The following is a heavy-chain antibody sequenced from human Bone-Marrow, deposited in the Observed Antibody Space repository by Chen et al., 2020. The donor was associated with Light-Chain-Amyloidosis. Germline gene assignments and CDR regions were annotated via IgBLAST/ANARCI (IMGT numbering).Heavy chain of an antibody. D-gene: IGHD2-8*01. V-gene: IGHV1-69*01. Sequence: QVQLVQSGAEVKQPGSSVKVSCKASGGTFSSYAISWVRQAPGHGLEWMGGIIPIFGTANYSQKFQGIVTITADESTSTAYMELSSLRSDDTAVYYCARDRGRYCTNGVCYIPPVAGNYYYYGLDVWGQGTTVTVSS. CDR2: IIPIFGTA. J-gene: IGHJ6*02. CDR3: ARDRGRYCTNGVCYIPPVAGNYYYYGLDV. CDR1: GGTFSSYA.